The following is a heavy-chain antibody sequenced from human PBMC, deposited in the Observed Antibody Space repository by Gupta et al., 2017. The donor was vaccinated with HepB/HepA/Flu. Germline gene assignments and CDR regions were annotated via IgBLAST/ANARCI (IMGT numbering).Heavy chain of an antibody. Sequence: QVQLQESGPGLVKPSETLSLTCTVSGGSISSYYWIWIRPPAGKGLEWIGRIYTSGSTNYNPSLKSRVTMSVDTSKNQFSLKLSSVTAADTAVYYCARGTAGSTRNGHYYYYMDVWGKGTTVTVSS. CDR2: IYTSGST. CDR1: GGSISSYY. J-gene: IGHJ6*03. V-gene: IGHV4-4*07. D-gene: IGHD2-2*01. CDR3: ARGTAGSTRNGHYYYYMDV.